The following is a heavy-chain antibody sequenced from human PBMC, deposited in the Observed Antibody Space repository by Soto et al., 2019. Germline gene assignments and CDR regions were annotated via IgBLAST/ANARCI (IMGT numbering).Heavy chain of an antibody. D-gene: IGHD3-3*01. Sequence: QVQLVESGGGVVQPGRSLRLSCAASGFTFSSYGMHWVRQAPGKGLEWVAVISYDGSNKYYADSVKGRFTISRDNSKNTLYLQMNSLRAEDTAVYYCAKVTPPGGYDFWSGHPFDYWGQGTLVTVSS. CDR2: ISYDGSNK. J-gene: IGHJ4*02. CDR3: AKVTPPGGYDFWSGHPFDY. V-gene: IGHV3-30*18. CDR1: GFTFSSYG.